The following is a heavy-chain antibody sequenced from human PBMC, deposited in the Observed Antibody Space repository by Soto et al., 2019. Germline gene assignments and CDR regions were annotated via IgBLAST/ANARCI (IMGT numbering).Heavy chain of an antibody. D-gene: IGHD6-19*01. J-gene: IGHJ4*02. CDR2: IGHDGITK. V-gene: IGHV3-33*01. Sequence: QVHLVESGGGVVQPGRSLRLSCATSGFSFSGFGFHWVRQAPGMGLEWVAFIGHDGITKYYADSVKGRFTVARDNAKNTVNLQMNSLRVEDTAVYYCARCYSGWYLNFDYWGQGTLVTVSS. CDR3: ARCYSGWYLNFDY. CDR1: GFSFSGFG.